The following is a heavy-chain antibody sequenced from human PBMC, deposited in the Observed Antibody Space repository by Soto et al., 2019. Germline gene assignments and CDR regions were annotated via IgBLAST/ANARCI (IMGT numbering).Heavy chain of an antibody. CDR2: ISANGGSI. Sequence: EAQLLASGGGLVQPGGSLRLSCVGSGFTFRDHAMRWVRQAPGRGLEWVSAISANGGSIQHADSVKGRFSVSRANAKNTVYLQMDNLRTEDSAVYYCAKDRYYDTPGWFDPWGQGSRVIVSS. CDR1: GFTFRDHA. D-gene: IGHD3-22*01. J-gene: IGHJ5*02. CDR3: AKDRYYDTPGWFDP. V-gene: IGHV3-23*01.